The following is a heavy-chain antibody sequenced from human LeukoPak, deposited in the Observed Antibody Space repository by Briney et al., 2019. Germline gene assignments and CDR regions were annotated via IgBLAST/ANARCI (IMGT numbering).Heavy chain of an antibody. CDR1: GAFISGSSNY. Sequence: PSETLSLTCSVSGAFISGSSNYWGWIRQTPGKGLEWIGSIYYTGSTYYNPSLEGRVTISVDTSKNQFSLKLTSVTAADTAVYYCTRGPGVRFKMFVTQQFDYWGQGALVTVSS. CDR3: TRGPGVRFKMFVTQQFDY. V-gene: IGHV4-39*07. J-gene: IGHJ4*02. CDR2: IYYTGST. D-gene: IGHD2-21*02.